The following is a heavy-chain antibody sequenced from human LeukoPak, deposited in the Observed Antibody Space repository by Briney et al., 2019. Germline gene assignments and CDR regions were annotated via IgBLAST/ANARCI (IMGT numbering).Heavy chain of an antibody. J-gene: IGHJ6*02. CDR2: INHSGST. D-gene: IGHD6-6*01. V-gene: IGHV4-34*01. CDR1: GGSLSGYY. CDR3: AAARPHYYGMDV. Sequence: SETLSLTCAVYGGSLSGYYWSWIRQPPGKGLEWIGEINHSGSTNYNPSLKSRVTISVDTSKNQFSLKLSSVTAADTAVYYCAAARPHYYGMDVWGQGTTVTVSS.